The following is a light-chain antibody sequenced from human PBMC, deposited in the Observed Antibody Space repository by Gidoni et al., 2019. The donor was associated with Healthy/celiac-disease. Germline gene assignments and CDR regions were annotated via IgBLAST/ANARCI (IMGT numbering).Light chain of an antibody. Sequence: IHMTQSPSSLSASVAARVTITCRASQSSSSYLNWYQQKSGNAHKLLIYSASSLQCGVPARFSGSGSGTDFTRTIISLQPEDVATYYCQQSYSTPPLTFGGGTKVEIK. V-gene: IGKV1-39*01. CDR1: QSSSSY. J-gene: IGKJ4*01. CDR3: QQSYSTPPLT. CDR2: SAS.